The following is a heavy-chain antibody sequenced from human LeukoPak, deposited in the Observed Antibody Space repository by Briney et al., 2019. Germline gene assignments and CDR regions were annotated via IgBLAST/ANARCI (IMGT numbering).Heavy chain of an antibody. CDR1: GYSFTTYW. J-gene: IGHJ4*02. Sequence: GESLKISCQGSGYSFTTYWIAWVRQMPGKGLEWMGIIYPGDSDTTYSPSFQGQVTISADKSTSTAYLQWSGLRASDTAIYYCARGGDGYNHFDYWGQGTPVTVSS. CDR2: IYPGDSDT. V-gene: IGHV5-51*01. CDR3: ARGGDGYNHFDY. D-gene: IGHD5-24*01.